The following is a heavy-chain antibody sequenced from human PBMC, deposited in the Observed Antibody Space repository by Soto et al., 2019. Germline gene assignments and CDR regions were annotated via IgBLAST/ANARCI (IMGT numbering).Heavy chain of an antibody. CDR2: ISWNSGSI. Sequence: ESGGGLVQPGRSLRLSCAASGFTFDDYAMHWVRQAPGKGLEWVSGISWNSGSIGYADSVKGRFTISRDNAKNSLYLQMNSLRAEDTALYYCAKDLRFLEWLLAFDYWGQGTLVTVSS. V-gene: IGHV3-9*01. J-gene: IGHJ4*02. CDR3: AKDLRFLEWLLAFDY. CDR1: GFTFDDYA. D-gene: IGHD3-3*01.